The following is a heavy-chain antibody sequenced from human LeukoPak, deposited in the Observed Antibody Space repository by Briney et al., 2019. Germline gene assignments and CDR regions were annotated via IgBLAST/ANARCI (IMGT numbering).Heavy chain of an antibody. D-gene: IGHD1-20*01. CDR1: GFTFSSYS. J-gene: IGHJ4*02. V-gene: IGHV3-21*01. Sequence: GGSLRLSCAASGFTFSSYSMNWVRQAPGKGLEWVSSISSSSSYIYYAESVKGRFTISRDNAKNSLYLQMNSLRAEDTAVYYCARDPGGNWNFFDYWGQGTLVTVSS. CDR3: ARDPGGNWNFFDY. CDR2: ISSSSSYI.